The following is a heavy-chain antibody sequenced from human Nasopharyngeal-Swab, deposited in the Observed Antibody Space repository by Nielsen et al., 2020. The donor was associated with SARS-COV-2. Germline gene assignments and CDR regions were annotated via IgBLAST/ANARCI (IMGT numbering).Heavy chain of an antibody. CDR2: IYYNGIT. CDR1: GATFSGYY. Sequence: ETLSLPFAAYGATFSGYYWSWIRQSPGKGLEWSGYIYYNGITNYNPSLKSRVTISIDTSKNQISLRLSSETAADTAIYYCAWNRLGAVSGNGAFDIWGQGTMVNVSS. D-gene: IGHD1-26*01. J-gene: IGHJ3*02. CDR3: AWNRLGAVSGNGAFDI. V-gene: IGHV4-59*01.